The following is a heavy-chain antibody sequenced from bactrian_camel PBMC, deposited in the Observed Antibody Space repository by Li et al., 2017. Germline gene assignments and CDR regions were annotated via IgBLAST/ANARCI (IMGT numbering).Heavy chain of an antibody. V-gene: IGHV3S26*01. J-gene: IGHJ6*01. D-gene: IGHD7*01. CDR3: AAGQTCGNWWKASEFGY. Sequence: HVQLVESGGDSVQTGGSLRLSCAASGFSFARSCVAWFRQAPGKEREGVAAIDADGRTSYTESVKGRFTIAQDNAKTTAYLQMTSLKPEDSAMYFCAAGQTCGNWWKASEFGYWGQGTQVTVS. CDR2: IDADGRT. CDR1: GFSFARSC.